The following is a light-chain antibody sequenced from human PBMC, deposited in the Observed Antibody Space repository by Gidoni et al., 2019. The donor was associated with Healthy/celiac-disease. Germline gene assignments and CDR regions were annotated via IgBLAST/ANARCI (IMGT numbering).Light chain of an antibody. CDR1: SSDVGNYNR. CDR2: EVS. CDR3: SLCTSSSTYV. V-gene: IGLV2-18*01. Sequence: QSALTQPPSVSGSPGQSVIISCTGTSSDVGNYNRVSWYQQPPGTAPNLMIYEVSNRPSGVPDRFSGSKSGNTASLTISGLQAEDEADYYCSLCTSSSTYVFGTGTKVTVL. J-gene: IGLJ1*01.